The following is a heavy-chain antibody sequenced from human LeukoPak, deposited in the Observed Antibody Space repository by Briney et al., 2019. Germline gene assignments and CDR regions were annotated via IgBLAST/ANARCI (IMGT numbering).Heavy chain of an antibody. V-gene: IGHV1-24*01. CDR1: GYTLTELS. Sequence: ASVKVSCKVSGYTLTELSMHWVRQAPGKGLEWMGGFDPEDGETIYAQKFQGRVTMTEDTSTGTAYMELSSLRSEDTAVYYCATGQLVRLYNWFDPWGQGTLVTVSS. CDR2: FDPEDGET. D-gene: IGHD6-13*01. J-gene: IGHJ5*02. CDR3: ATGQLVRLYNWFDP.